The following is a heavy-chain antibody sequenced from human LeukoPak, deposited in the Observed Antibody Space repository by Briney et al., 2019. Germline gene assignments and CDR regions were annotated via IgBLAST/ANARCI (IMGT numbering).Heavy chain of an antibody. CDR3: ARPHLHEYYDNSGYPDY. D-gene: IGHD3-22*01. CDR2: INSDGSDT. CDR1: GFTFSSYG. J-gene: IGHJ4*02. V-gene: IGHV3-74*01. Sequence: GGSLRLSCAASGFTFSSYGMHWVRQAAGKGLVWVSRINSDGSDTDYADSVKGRFTISRDNAKNTLYLQMNSLRAEDTAVYYCARPHLHEYYDNSGYPDYWGQGTLVTVSS.